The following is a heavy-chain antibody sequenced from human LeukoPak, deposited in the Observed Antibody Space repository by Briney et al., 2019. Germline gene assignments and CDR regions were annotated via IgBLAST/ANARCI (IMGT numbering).Heavy chain of an antibody. V-gene: IGHV4-39*01. Sequence: SETLSLTCTVSGGSVSSSSYYWGWIRQPPGKGLEWIGSSSYSGTNYNNPSLKSRVSITIDTSKYQFSVKLTSVTAADTAMYYCASLGTLRSWGQGTLVTVSS. J-gene: IGHJ5*02. CDR1: GGSVSSSSYY. D-gene: IGHD7-27*01. CDR3: ASLGTLRS. CDR2: SSYSGTN.